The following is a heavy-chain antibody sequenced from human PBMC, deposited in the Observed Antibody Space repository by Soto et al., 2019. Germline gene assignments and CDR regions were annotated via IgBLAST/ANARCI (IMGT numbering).Heavy chain of an antibody. J-gene: IGHJ5*02. CDR1: GGTFSSYA. V-gene: IGHV1-18*01. CDR3: ARGVGSGTYYNQYNWFDP. D-gene: IGHD3-10*01. Sequence: AASVKVSCKASGGTFSSYAISWVRQAPGQGLEWMGWINTYNGNTNHAQKLQGRVTMTTDTSTSTAYMELRSLRSDDTAVYYCARGVGSGTYYNQYNWFDPWGQGTLVTVSS. CDR2: INTYNGNT.